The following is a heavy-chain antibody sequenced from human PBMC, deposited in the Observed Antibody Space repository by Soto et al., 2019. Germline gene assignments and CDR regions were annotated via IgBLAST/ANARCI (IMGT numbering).Heavy chain of an antibody. D-gene: IGHD2-15*01. CDR2: ISEDGGST. J-gene: IGHJ5*02. V-gene: IGHV3-64D*08. Sequence: PGGSLRLSCSASGFTFNTYPIHWVRQAPGKGLEYVSTISEDGGSTSYADSVKGRFTIPRDNSKNTLFLQMSSLRAEDTAVYYCAKIPWWADIVVVVAATHWFDPWGQGTLVTVSS. CDR3: AKIPWWADIVVVVAATHWFDP. CDR1: GFTFNTYP.